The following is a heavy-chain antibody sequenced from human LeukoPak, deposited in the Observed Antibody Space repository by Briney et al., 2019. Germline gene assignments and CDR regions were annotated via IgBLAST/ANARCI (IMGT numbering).Heavy chain of an antibody. CDR3: AIVTSILSDDFDP. D-gene: IGHD2-15*01. CDR1: GYTLTELS. CDR2: FDPEDGET. V-gene: IGHV1-24*01. J-gene: IGHJ5*02. Sequence: ASVKVSCKVSGYTLTELSMHWVRQAPGKGLEWMGGFDPEDGETIYAQKFQGRVTITEDTSTDTAYRELSSLRSEDTAVYYCAIVTSILSDDFDPWGQGTLVTVSS.